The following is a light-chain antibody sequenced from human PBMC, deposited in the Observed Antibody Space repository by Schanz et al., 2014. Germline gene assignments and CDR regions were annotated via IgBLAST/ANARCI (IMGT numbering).Light chain of an antibody. CDR3: CSYAGSRNWV. CDR2: DVS. V-gene: IGLV2-14*03. Sequence: QSALTQPASVSGSPGQSITISCTGTSSDVGGYNYVSWYQQHPGKAPKLMIYDVSNRPSGVSNRFSGSKSGNTASMTISGCEAEDEAEYYCCSYAGSRNWVLGGGTKLTVL. CDR1: SSDVGGYNY. J-gene: IGLJ3*02.